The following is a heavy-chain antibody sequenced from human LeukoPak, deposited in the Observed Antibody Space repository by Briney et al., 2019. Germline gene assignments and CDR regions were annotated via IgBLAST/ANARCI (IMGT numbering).Heavy chain of an antibody. CDR1: GFTFSSYS. V-gene: IGHV3-21*01. Sequence: GGSLRLSCAASGFTFSSYSMNWVRQAPGKGVEWVSSISSSSSYIYYADSVKGRFTISRDNAKNSLYLQMNSLRAEDTAVYYCARTGSGYDFGWFDYWGQGTLVTVSS. CDR3: ARTGSGYDFGWFDY. J-gene: IGHJ4*02. D-gene: IGHD5-12*01. CDR2: ISSSSSYI.